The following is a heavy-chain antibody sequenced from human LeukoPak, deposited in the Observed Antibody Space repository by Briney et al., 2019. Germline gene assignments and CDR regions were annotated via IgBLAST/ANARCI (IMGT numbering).Heavy chain of an antibody. V-gene: IGHV4-39*01. CDR2: IYYSGST. D-gene: IGHD2-2*02. CDR3: ARHSRACSSTSCYRGLNY. CDR1: GGSISSSSYY. J-gene: IGHJ4*02. Sequence: SETLSLTCTVSGGSISSSSYYWGWIRQPPGKGLEWIGSIYYSGSTYYNPSLKSRVTISVDTSKNQFSLKLSSVTAADTAVYYCARHSRACSSTSCYRGLNYWGQGTLVTVSS.